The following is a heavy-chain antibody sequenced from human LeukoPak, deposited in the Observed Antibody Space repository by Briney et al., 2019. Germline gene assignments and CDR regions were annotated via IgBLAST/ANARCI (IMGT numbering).Heavy chain of an antibody. J-gene: IGHJ6*02. CDR2: IYYSGST. CDR3: ARDRSPEGYYDSSHWDYYHGMDV. V-gene: IGHV4-59*01. D-gene: IGHD3-22*01. Sequence: SETLSLTCTVSGGSISNYYWSWIRQPPGKGLEWIGYIYYSGSTNYNPSLKSRVTISVDTSKNQFSLNLSSVTAADTALYYCARDRSPEGYYDSSHWDYYHGMDVWGQGTTVTVSS. CDR1: GGSISNYY.